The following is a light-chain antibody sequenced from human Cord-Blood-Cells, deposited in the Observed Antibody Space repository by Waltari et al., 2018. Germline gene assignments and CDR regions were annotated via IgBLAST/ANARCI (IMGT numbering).Light chain of an antibody. Sequence: SYELTQPPSVSVSPGQTASITCSGDKLGDKYACWYQQKPGQSPVLVIYQDRKRPSGMPERFSGSNSGNTATLTISGTQAMDEADYYCQAWDSSTYVFGTGTKVTVL. CDR2: QDR. J-gene: IGLJ1*01. CDR1: KLGDKY. CDR3: QAWDSSTYV. V-gene: IGLV3-1*01.